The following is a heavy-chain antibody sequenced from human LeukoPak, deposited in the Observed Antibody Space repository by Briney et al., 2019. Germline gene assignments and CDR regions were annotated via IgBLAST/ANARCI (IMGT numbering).Heavy chain of an antibody. CDR2: IKQDGSEK. CDR3: ARDLGVLPITFGGVIVRGGDY. J-gene: IGHJ4*02. V-gene: IGHV3-7*01. CDR1: GFTFSSYW. D-gene: IGHD3-16*02. Sequence: GGSLRLSCAASGFTFSSYWMSWVRQAPGKGLEWVANIKQDGSEKYYVDSVKGRFTISRDNAKNSLYLQMNSLRAEDTAVYYCARDLGVLPITFGGVIVRGGDYWGQGTLVTVSS.